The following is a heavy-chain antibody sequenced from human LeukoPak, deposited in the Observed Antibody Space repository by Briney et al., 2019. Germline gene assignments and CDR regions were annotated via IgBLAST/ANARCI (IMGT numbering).Heavy chain of an antibody. CDR1: GGSISSGSYY. CDR3: ARENYDFWSSYDY. CDR2: IYTSGST. V-gene: IGHV4-61*02. J-gene: IGHJ4*02. D-gene: IGHD3-3*01. Sequence: PSQTLSLTCTVSGGSISSGSYYWSWIRQPAGKGLEWIGRIYTSGSTNYNPSLKSRVTISVDTSKNQFPLKLSSVTAADTAVYYCARENYDFWSSYDYWGQGTLVTVSS.